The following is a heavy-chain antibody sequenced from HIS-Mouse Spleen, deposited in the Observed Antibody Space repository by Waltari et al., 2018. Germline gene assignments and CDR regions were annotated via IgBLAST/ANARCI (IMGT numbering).Heavy chain of an antibody. J-gene: IGHJ5*02. CDR3: ARSPYYDCWSGYSDNWFDP. V-gene: IGHV4-31*03. CDR1: GGSISSGGYY. D-gene: IGHD3-3*01. CDR2: IYYRGST. Sequence: QVQLQESGPGLVKPSQTLSLTCTVSGGSISSGGYYWSWIRQHPGKGLEWIGYIYYRGSTYYNPSLKSRVTISVDTSKNQFSLKLSSVTAADTAVYYCARSPYYDCWSGYSDNWFDPWGQGTLVTVSS.